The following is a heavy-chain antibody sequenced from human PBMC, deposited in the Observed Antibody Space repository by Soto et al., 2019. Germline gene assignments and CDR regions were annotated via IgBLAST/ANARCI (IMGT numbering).Heavy chain of an antibody. CDR2: IYSNGDT. V-gene: IGHV3-66*01. CDR1: EFTVGNNH. D-gene: IGHD6-6*01. J-gene: IGHJ5*02. Sequence: EVQLVESGGGLVQPGGSLRLSCAASEFTVGNNHMSWVRQAPGKGLEWVSLIYSNGDTRYADSVRGRFTISRDSSKNILYLQMNSLRADDTAIYYCMNRPRAWGRGTLVTVSS. CDR3: MNRPRA.